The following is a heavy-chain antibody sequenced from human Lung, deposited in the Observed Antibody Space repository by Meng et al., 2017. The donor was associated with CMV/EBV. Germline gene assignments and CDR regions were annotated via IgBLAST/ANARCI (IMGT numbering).Heavy chain of an antibody. CDR1: GFTFTRHW. CDR3: ARGPDIGAF. J-gene: IGHJ4*02. Sequence: GXXRLSCVASGFTFTRHWMIWVRQPPGKGLEWVANIKEDGSTKLYVDSVKGRFTISRDNSKNSLFLQMNSLRVEDTAVYYCARGPDIGAFWGQGTLVTVSS. CDR2: IKEDGSTK. V-gene: IGHV3-7*01. D-gene: IGHD5-12*01.